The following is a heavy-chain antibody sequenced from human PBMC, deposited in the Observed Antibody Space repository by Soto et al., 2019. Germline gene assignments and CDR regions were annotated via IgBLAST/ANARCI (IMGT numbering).Heavy chain of an antibody. Sequence: GSLRLSCAASGFSFSTYNMDWVRQAPGKGPEWIAYISTTSFTIYYADSVKGRFTISRDDDRNSLYLEMNSLRDEDTAVYYCARDRCYDGTCYSASDSWGQGTLVTVSS. CDR3: ARDRCYDGTCYSASDS. D-gene: IGHD2-15*01. J-gene: IGHJ5*01. V-gene: IGHV3-48*02. CDR1: GFSFSTYN. CDR2: ISTTSFTI.